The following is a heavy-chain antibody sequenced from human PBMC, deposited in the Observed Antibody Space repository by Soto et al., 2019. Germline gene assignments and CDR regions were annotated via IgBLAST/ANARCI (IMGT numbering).Heavy chain of an antibody. CDR1: GGSISSYY. CDR2: IYCSGST. D-gene: IGHD3-9*01. Sequence: SETLSLTCTVSGGSISSYYWSWIRQPPGKGLEWIGYIYCSGSTNYNPSLKSRVTISVDTSKNQFSLKLSSVTAAGTAVYYCARAPSYYDILTGYARFDPLGQGALVTFSS. J-gene: IGHJ5*02. V-gene: IGHV4-59*01. CDR3: ARAPSYYDILTGYARFDP.